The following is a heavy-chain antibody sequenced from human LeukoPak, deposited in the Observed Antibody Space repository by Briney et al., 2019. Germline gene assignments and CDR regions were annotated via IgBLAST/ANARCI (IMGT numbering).Heavy chain of an antibody. CDR2: IYYSGST. J-gene: IGHJ6*02. Sequence: PSETLSLTCTVSGGSISSYYWSWIRQPPGKGLEWVGYIYYSGSTNYNPSLKSRVTISVDTSKNQFSLKLSSVTAADTAVYYCARLSGIAAAGTFGYYYYYGMDVWGQGTTVTVS. D-gene: IGHD6-13*01. CDR1: GGSISSYY. V-gene: IGHV4-59*01. CDR3: ARLSGIAAAGTFGYYYYYGMDV.